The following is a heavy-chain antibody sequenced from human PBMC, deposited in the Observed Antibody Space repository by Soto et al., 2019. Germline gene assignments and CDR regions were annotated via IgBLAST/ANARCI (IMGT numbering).Heavy chain of an antibody. CDR1: GFTFRSYV. Sequence: QVQLVESGGGVVQPGTSLRLSCVGSGFTFRSYVIHWVRQAPAKGLEWVALTSYDGSNNFYGDSVKGRFTISRDNSRNTVELQMDSLRLEDTALYYCARWGTTGGLDVWGQGPLVAV. V-gene: IGHV3-33*05. D-gene: IGHD3-16*01. CDR3: ARWGTTGGLDV. CDR2: TSYDGSNN. J-gene: IGHJ4*02.